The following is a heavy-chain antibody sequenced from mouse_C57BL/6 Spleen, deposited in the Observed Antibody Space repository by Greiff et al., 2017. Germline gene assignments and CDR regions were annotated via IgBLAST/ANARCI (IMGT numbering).Heavy chain of an antibody. Sequence: QVQLQQSGPELVKPGASVKISCKVSGYAFSSSWMNWVKQRPGKGLEWIGRIYPGDGDTNYNGKFKGKATLTADKSSSTAYMQLSSLTSEDSAVYFCARGGGYYGDFDYWGQGTTLTVSS. D-gene: IGHD2-3*01. V-gene: IGHV1-82*01. CDR2: IYPGDGDT. CDR3: ARGGGYYGDFDY. J-gene: IGHJ2*01. CDR1: GYAFSSSW.